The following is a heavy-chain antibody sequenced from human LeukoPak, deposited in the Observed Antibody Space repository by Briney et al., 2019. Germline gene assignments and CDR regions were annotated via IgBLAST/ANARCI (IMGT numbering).Heavy chain of an antibody. CDR1: GFTFSSYG. CDR2: IWYDGSNK. CDR3: AKDQGWFGELLDDY. V-gene: IGHV3-33*06. J-gene: IGHJ4*02. D-gene: IGHD3-10*01. Sequence: GGSLRLSCAASGFTFSSYGMHWVRQAPGKGLEWVAVIWYDGSNKYYADSVKGRFTISRDNSKNTLYLQMNSLRAEDTAVYYCAKDQGWFGELLDDYWGQGTLVTVSS.